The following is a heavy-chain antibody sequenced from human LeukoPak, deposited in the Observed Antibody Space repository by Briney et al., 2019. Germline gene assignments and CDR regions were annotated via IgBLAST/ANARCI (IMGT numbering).Heavy chain of an antibody. Sequence: SQTLSLTCAISGDSVSTNSAAWNWIRQSPSRGLEWLGRTYYRSKWCHDYAPSVQSRITINPDTSKNQFSLHLNSVTPEDTAVYYCARGNRDFDSWGQGTLVTVSS. D-gene: IGHD2-21*02. CDR3: ARGNRDFDS. CDR2: TYYRSKWCH. CDR1: GDSVSTNSAA. V-gene: IGHV6-1*01. J-gene: IGHJ5*01.